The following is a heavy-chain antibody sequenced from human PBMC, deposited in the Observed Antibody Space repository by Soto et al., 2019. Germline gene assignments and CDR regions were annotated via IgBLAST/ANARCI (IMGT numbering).Heavy chain of an antibody. CDR1: GYTFTRYA. CDR3: ARNSYISGDDDSYYFDY. CDR2: VNPGNGDT. V-gene: IGHV1-3*01. D-gene: IGHD2-21*02. J-gene: IGHJ4*02. Sequence: SVKVSCQASGYTFTRYAMHWVRQAPVQRPEWMGWVNPGNGDTKYSEKLQGRVTFTRDTSATTIYMELSRLRSEDTALYYCARNSYISGDDDSYYFDYWGQGTPVTVSS.